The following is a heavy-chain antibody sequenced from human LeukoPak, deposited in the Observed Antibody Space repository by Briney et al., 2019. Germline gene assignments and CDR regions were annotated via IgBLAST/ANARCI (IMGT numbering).Heavy chain of an antibody. CDR1: GFTFSSYG. J-gene: IGHJ4*02. Sequence: GGSLGLSCAASGFTFSSYGMHWVRQAPGKGLEWVAVISYDGSNKYYADSVKGRFTISRDNSKNTLYLQMNSLRAEDTAVYYCAKDLWPDSSGWYGLPFDYWGQGTLVTVSS. CDR3: AKDLWPDSSGWYGLPFDY. D-gene: IGHD6-19*01. V-gene: IGHV3-30*18. CDR2: ISYDGSNK.